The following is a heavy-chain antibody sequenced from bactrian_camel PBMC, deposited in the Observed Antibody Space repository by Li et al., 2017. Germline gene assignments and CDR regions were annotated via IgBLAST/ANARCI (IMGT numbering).Heavy chain of an antibody. CDR3: AAKRTQSGSDWRDPDAYNH. V-gene: IGHV3S54*01. CDR2: VYTGGGSA. J-gene: IGHJ4*01. CDR1: GRTDNDGC. D-gene: IGHD2*01. Sequence: HVQLVESGGGPVQAGGSLRLSCVISGRTDNDGCVGWFRQAPGKEREGVAAVYTGGGSAIYGDSVKGRFTISQDNAPNTVHLQMNSLKPEDTAMYFCAAKRTQSGSDWRDPDAYNHWGQGTQVTVS.